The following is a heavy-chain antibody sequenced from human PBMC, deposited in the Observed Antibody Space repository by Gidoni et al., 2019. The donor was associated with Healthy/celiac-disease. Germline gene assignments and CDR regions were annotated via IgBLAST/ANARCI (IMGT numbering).Heavy chain of an antibody. J-gene: IGHJ4*02. CDR1: GFTFSSYS. V-gene: IGHV3-21*01. CDR2: ISSSSSYI. Sequence: EVQLVESGGGLVKPGGSLRLSCAASGFTFSSYSMNWVRQAPGKGLEWFSSISSSSSYIYYADSVKGRFTISRDNAKNSLYLQMNSLRAEDTAVYYCARDRGGWYENYWGQGTLVTVSS. CDR3: ARDRGGWYENY. D-gene: IGHD6-19*01.